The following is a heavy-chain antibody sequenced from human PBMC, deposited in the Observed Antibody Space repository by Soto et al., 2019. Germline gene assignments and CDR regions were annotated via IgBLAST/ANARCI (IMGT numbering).Heavy chain of an antibody. D-gene: IGHD3-10*01. CDR3: ARTPRQELIDF. Sequence: QVQLVQSGAEVKKPGASVKVSCKASGYTFTTYDINWVRQATGQGLEWLGWMNPISGNTGYAPEFQGRVTMTSDTSISTAYMELSSLRSDDTAVDYCARTPRQELIDFWGPGTQVTVSS. CDR1: GYTFTTYD. J-gene: IGHJ4*02. V-gene: IGHV1-8*01. CDR2: MNPISGNT.